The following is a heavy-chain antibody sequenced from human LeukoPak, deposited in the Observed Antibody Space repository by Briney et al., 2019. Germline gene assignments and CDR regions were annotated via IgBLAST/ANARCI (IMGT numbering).Heavy chain of an antibody. J-gene: IGHJ4*02. V-gene: IGHV1-2*02. Sequence: EASVKVSCKPSGYTFTGYYIHWVRQAPGQGLEWMGWINPNSGGTNYAQKFQGRVTMTRDTSISTAYMELSRLRSDDTAVYYCAREYYDILTGYYWSDYWGQGTLVTVSS. D-gene: IGHD3-9*01. CDR1: GYTFTGYY. CDR2: INPNSGGT. CDR3: AREYYDILTGYYWSDY.